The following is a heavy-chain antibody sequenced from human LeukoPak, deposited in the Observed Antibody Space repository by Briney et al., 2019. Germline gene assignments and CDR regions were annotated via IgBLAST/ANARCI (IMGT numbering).Heavy chain of an antibody. V-gene: IGHV3-53*01. CDR3: ASSYSSSSYYYYMDV. CDR1: GFTVSSNY. CDR2: IYSGGST. Sequence: GGSLRLSCAASGFTVSSNYVSWVRQAPGKGLEWVSVIYSGGSTYYADSVKGRFTISRDNSKNTLYLQMNSLRAEDTAVYYCASSYSSSSYYYYMDVWGKGTTVTVSS. D-gene: IGHD6-6*01. J-gene: IGHJ6*03.